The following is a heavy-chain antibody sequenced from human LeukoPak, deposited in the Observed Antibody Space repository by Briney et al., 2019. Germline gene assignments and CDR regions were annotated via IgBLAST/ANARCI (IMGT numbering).Heavy chain of an antibody. V-gene: IGHV3-15*01. D-gene: IGHD2-15*01. Sequence: GGSLRLSCAASGFTFSNAWMSWVRQAPGKGLEWVGRIKSKTDGGTTDYAAPVKGRFTISRDDSKKTLYLQMNSLKSEDTALYYCTSAKSLLRYWGQGTLVTVSS. CDR2: IKSKTDGGTT. CDR1: GFTFSNAW. J-gene: IGHJ4*02. CDR3: TSAKSLLRY.